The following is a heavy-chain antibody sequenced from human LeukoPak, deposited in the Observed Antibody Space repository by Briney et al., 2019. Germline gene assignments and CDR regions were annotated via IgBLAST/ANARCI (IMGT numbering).Heavy chain of an antibody. CDR3: AGDSYGIDY. D-gene: IGHD5-18*01. CDR2: IYHTGST. Sequence: SETLSLTCTVSGGSIRSSDYYWGWIRQPPGKGLEWIGSIYHTGSTNYNPSLKSRVTISVDTSKNQFSLKLSSVTAADTAVYYCAGDSYGIDYWAQGTLVTVSS. V-gene: IGHV4-39*07. J-gene: IGHJ4*02. CDR1: GGSIRSSDYY.